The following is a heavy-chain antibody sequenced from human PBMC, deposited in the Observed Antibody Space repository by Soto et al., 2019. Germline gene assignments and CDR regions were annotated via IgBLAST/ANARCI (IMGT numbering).Heavy chain of an antibody. CDR1: GYTFTGYY. Sequence: ASVKVSCKASGYTFTGYYMHWVRQAPGQGLEWMGWINPNSGGTNYAQKFQGRVTMTRDTSISTAYMELSRLRSDDTAVYYCARERCERAPHDAFNIWAQGIMVIV. CDR3: ARERCERAPHDAFNI. D-gene: IGHD6-25*01. CDR2: INPNSGGT. V-gene: IGHV1-2*02. J-gene: IGHJ3*02.